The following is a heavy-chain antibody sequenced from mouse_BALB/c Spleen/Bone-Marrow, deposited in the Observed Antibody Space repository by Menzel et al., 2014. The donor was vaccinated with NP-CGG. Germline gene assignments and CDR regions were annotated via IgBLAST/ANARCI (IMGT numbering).Heavy chain of an antibody. V-gene: IGHV14-3*02. CDR3: ARWEYYAMDY. J-gene: IGHJ4*01. CDR1: GFNFKDTY. CDR2: IDPANGNT. D-gene: IGHD4-1*01. Sequence: VQLQQSGAELVKPGASVKLSCTASGFNFKDTYMHWVKQRPEQGLEWIGRIDPANGNTKYDPKSQGKATITADTSSNTAYLQLSSLTSEDTAVYYCARWEYYAMDYWGQGTSVTVSS.